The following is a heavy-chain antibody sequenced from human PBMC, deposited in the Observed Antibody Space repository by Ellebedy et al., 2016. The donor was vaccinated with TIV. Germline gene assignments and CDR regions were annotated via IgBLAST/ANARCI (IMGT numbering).Heavy chain of an antibody. Sequence: ASVKVSXXASGGTFSSYAISWVRQAPGQGLEWMGGIIPNSGGTNYAQKFQGRVTMTRDTSISTAYMELSRLRSDDTAVYYCARGRWLQSLDYWGQGTLVTVSS. CDR1: GGTFSSYA. CDR3: ARGRWLQSLDY. D-gene: IGHD5-24*01. V-gene: IGHV1-2*02. J-gene: IGHJ4*02. CDR2: IIPNSGGT.